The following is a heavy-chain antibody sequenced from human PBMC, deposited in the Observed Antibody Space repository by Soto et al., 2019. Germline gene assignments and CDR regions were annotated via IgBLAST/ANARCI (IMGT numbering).Heavy chain of an antibody. Sequence: EVQLLESGGGLVQPGGSLRLSCAASGFTFSSYAMSWVRQAPGKGLEWVSAISGSGDSTYYADSVKGRFTISRDNSKNTLYLQMNSLRAEDTAVYYCAKVGSVAVAARTYFDLWGRGTLVTVSS. V-gene: IGHV3-23*01. J-gene: IGHJ2*01. CDR1: GFTFSSYA. CDR2: ISGSGDST. CDR3: AKVGSVAVAARTYFDL. D-gene: IGHD6-19*01.